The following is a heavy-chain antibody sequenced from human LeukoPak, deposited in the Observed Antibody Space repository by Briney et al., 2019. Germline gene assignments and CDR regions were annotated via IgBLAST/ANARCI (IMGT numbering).Heavy chain of an antibody. CDR2: ISGSGGST. Sequence: GGSLRLSCAASGFTFSSYAMSWVRQAPGKGLEWVSAISGSGGSTYYADSVKGRFTISRDNSENTLYLQMNSLRAEDTAVYYCAHSGNSPYYYGMDVWGQGTTVTVSS. CDR1: GFTFSSYA. J-gene: IGHJ6*02. D-gene: IGHD5-18*01. V-gene: IGHV3-23*01. CDR3: AHSGNSPYYYGMDV.